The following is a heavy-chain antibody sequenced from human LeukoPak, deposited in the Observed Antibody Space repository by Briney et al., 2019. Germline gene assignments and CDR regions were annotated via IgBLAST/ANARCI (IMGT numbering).Heavy chain of an antibody. CDR2: IIPIFGTA. Sequence: ASVKVSCKASGGTFSSYAISWVRQAPGQGLEWTGGIIPIFGTANYAQKFQGRVTITTDESTSTAYMELSSLRSEDTAVYYCARGATWELYYWGQGTLVTVSS. CDR1: GGTFSSYA. V-gene: IGHV1-69*05. D-gene: IGHD1-26*01. CDR3: ARGATWELYY. J-gene: IGHJ4*02.